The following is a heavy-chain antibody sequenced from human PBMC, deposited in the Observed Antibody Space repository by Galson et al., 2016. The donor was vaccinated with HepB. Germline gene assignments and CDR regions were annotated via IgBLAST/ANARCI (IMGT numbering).Heavy chain of an antibody. CDR1: GFTFSTYA. Sequence: SLRLSCAASGFTFSTYAMSWGRQALGRGLEWLSVIRGSGGGTKYADSVKGRFTISRDNSKNTLYLQMNSLRAEDTAIYYCAKVLEHGRGDFWGQGTLVTVSS. J-gene: IGHJ4*02. V-gene: IGHV3-23*01. D-gene: IGHD3-3*01. CDR3: AKVLEHGRGDF. CDR2: IRGSGGGT.